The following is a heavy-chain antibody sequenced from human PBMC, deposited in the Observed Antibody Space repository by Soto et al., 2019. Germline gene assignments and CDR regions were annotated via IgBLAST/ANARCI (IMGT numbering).Heavy chain of an antibody. V-gene: IGHV1-69*13. CDR1: GDTFSTYT. J-gene: IGHJ6*02. CDR3: ASQLTGDSYYYGMDV. D-gene: IGHD7-27*01. Sequence: SVKVSCKASGDTFSTYTITWMRQAPGQGLEWMGGIIPRSATSKYAQKFQGRVTITADGSTSTAYMELSSLRSEDTAVYYCASQLTGDSYYYGMDVWGQGTTVTSP. CDR2: IIPRSATS.